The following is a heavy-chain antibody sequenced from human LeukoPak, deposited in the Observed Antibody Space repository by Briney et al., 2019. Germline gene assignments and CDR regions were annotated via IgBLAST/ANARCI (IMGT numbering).Heavy chain of an antibody. CDR3: AKEGPIAVAAYFDF. Sequence: PGGSLRLSCAASGFTLDDYAMHWVRQAPGKGLEWVSLISGDGGRTYYADSVKGRFTISRDNSKNSLYLQMNILRTDDTALYYCAKEGPIAVAAYFDFWGQGTRVTVSS. CDR1: GFTLDDYA. D-gene: IGHD6-19*01. V-gene: IGHV3-43*02. CDR2: ISGDGGRT. J-gene: IGHJ4*02.